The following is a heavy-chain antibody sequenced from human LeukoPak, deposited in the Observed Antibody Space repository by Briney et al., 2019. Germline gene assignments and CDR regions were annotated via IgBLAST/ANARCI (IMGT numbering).Heavy chain of an antibody. CDR2: ISSSGSYI. J-gene: IGHJ4*02. Sequence: GGFLRLSCAASGFTFSSYSMNWVRQAPGKGLEWVSSISSSGSYIYYADSVKGRFTISRDNAKNSLYLQMNSLRAEDTAVYYCARGRIAVAGQEKLDYWGQGTLVTVSS. D-gene: IGHD6-19*01. V-gene: IGHV3-21*01. CDR3: ARGRIAVAGQEKLDY. CDR1: GFTFSSYS.